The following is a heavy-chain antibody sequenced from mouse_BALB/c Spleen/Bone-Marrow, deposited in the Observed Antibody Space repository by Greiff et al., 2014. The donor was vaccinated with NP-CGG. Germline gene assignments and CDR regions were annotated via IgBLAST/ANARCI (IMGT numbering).Heavy chain of an antibody. CDR3: ARVYRGYYDIDY. V-gene: IGHV1-9*01. Sequence: ESGAELMKPGASVKISCKASGYTFSSYWIEWVKQRHGNGLEWIGDIFTENGTANYREKFKGKAKMTADKSSNTAYMQLSSLTSEDSAVYYCARVYRGYYDIDYWGQGTSVTVSS. CDR1: GYTFSSYW. D-gene: IGHD1-1*01. CDR2: IFTENGTA. J-gene: IGHJ4*01.